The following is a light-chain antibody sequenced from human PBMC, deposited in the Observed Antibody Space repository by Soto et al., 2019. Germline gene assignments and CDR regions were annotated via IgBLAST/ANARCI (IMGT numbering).Light chain of an antibody. J-gene: IGKJ1*01. CDR1: QSVSNNY. CDR3: PQYGSSGT. V-gene: IGKV3-20*01. CDR2: GAS. Sequence: ETVWTQTRGTRSLSAGGVGTLSCRCSQSVSNNYLAWYQQKPGQAPRLLIYGASNSATGLPDGVSGSGSGIALSLIIRRLELEDSVVYYCPQYGSSGTFGQGTKVDIK.